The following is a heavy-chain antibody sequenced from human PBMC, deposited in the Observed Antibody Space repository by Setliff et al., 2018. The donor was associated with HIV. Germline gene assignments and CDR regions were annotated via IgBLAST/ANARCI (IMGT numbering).Heavy chain of an antibody. CDR3: ARWGDGYNSYDF. Sequence: SETLSLTCAVSGGSIGIRYWSWIRQPPGKGLEWIGTVYHTGSTIYNPSLQSRVIMSVDTSRNQFSLNVNSLTAADTAVYFCARWGDGYNSYDFWGQGTLVTVSS. CDR2: VYHTGST. CDR1: GGSIGIRY. J-gene: IGHJ4*02. V-gene: IGHV4-59*11. D-gene: IGHD5-12*01.